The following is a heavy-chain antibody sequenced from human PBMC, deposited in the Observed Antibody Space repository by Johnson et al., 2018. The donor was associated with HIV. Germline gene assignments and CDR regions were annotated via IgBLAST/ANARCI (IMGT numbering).Heavy chain of an antibody. J-gene: IGHJ3*02. CDR2: IWYDGSNK. V-gene: IGHV3-33*01. D-gene: IGHD6-19*01. Sequence: QMLLVESGGGVVQPGRSLRLSCAASGFSFSNSVMHWVRQAPGKGLEWVAVIWYDGSNKYYVESVKGRVTISRDNSKTTLYLQLNRLRAEDMSVYYCARGGQWLVLGAFDIWGQGTMVTVSS. CDR1: GFSFSNSV. CDR3: ARGGQWLVLGAFDI.